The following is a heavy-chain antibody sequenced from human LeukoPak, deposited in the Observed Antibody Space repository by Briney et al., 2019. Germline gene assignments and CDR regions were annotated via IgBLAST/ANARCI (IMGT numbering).Heavy chain of an antibody. CDR3: ATDYYDSSGYYPGDAFDI. CDR2: IYYSGSN. Sequence: SETLSLTCTVSGGSISSSSYYWGWIRQPPGKGLEWIGSIYYSGSNYYNPSLKRRVTISVDTSKNQFSLKLSPVTAADTAVYYCATDYYDSSGYYPGDAFDICGQGTMFTVSS. D-gene: IGHD3-22*01. CDR1: GGSISSSSYY. V-gene: IGHV4-39*01. J-gene: IGHJ3*02.